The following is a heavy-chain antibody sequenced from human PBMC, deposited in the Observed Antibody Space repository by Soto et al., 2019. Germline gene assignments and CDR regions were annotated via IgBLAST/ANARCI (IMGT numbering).Heavy chain of an antibody. Sequence: SETLSLTCAVSGGSISSGGYSWSWIRQAPGKGLEWIGYIYHSGSTYYNPSLKSRVTISVDRSKNQFSLKLSSVTAADTAVYYCARGMAVEQILDYFDYWGQGVLVTVSS. D-gene: IGHD3-3*02. CDR3: ARGMAVEQILDYFDY. CDR2: IYHSGST. J-gene: IGHJ4*02. CDR1: GGSISSGGYS. V-gene: IGHV4-30-2*01.